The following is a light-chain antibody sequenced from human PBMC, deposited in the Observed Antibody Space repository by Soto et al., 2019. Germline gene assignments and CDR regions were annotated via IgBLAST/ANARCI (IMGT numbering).Light chain of an antibody. V-gene: IGLV1-40*01. CDR2: GNS. J-gene: IGLJ2*01. Sequence: QSVLTQPPSVAGAPGQRVTISCAGGSSNIGAAYDVHWYQHLPGKAPKLLSYGNSNRPSGVPDRFSGSKSGTSASLAITGLQAEDEADYYCQSYDSSLSVVIFGGGTKVTVL. CDR1: SSNIGAAYD. CDR3: QSYDSSLSVVI.